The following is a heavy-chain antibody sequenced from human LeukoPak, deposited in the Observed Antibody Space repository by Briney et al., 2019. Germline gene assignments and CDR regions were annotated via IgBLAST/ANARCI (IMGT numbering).Heavy chain of an antibody. J-gene: IGHJ4*02. V-gene: IGHV4-39*07. D-gene: IGHD2-2*01. CDR2: INHSGST. Sequence: SETLSLTCTVSGGSISSSGYYWGWIRQPPGKGLEWIGKINHSGSTNYNPSLKSRVTISADTSKNQFSLKLSSVTAADTAVYYCARGVVVVPAALYFDYWGQGTLVTVSS. CDR3: ARGVVVVPAALYFDY. CDR1: GGSISSSGYY.